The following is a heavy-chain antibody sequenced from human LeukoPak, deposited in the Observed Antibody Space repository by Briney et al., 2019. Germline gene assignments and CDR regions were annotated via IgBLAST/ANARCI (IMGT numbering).Heavy chain of an antibody. V-gene: IGHV3-23*01. D-gene: IGHD3-10*02. J-gene: IGHJ6*04. CDR3: AELGITMIGGV. CDR2: ISGSGGST. CDR1: GFTFSSYA. Sequence: GGSLRLSCAASGFTFSSYAMSWVRQAPGKGLEWVSAISGSGGSTYYADSVKGRFTISRVNAKDSLYLQMNSLRAEDTAVYYCAELGITMIGGVWGKGTTVTISS.